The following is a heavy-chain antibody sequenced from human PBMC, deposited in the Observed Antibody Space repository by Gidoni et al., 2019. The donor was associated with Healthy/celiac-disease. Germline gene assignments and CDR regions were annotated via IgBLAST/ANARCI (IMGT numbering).Heavy chain of an antibody. CDR2: ISYDGSNK. CDR1: GFTFSSYG. D-gene: IGHD2-15*01. V-gene: IGHV3-30*18. J-gene: IGHJ4*02. Sequence: QVQLVESGGGVVQPGRSLRLSCAASGFTFSSYGMHWVRQAPGKGLEWVAVISYDGSNKYYADSVKGRFTISRDNSKNTLYLQMNSLRAEDTAVYYCAKDPRAGYCSGGSCYPPYFDYWGQGTLVTVSS. CDR3: AKDPRAGYCSGGSCYPPYFDY.